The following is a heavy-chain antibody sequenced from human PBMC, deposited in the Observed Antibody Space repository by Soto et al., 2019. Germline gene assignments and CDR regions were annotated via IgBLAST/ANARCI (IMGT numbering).Heavy chain of an antibody. D-gene: IGHD3-3*01. J-gene: IGHJ4*02. Sequence: SETLSLTCTVSGGSSSSGDYYWSWIRQPPGKGLEWIGYIYYSGSTYYNPSLKSRVTISVDTSKNQFSLKLSSVTAADTAVYYCARGLSGYFDYWGQGTLVTVSS. V-gene: IGHV4-30-4*01. CDR1: GGSSSSGDYY. CDR3: ARGLSGYFDY. CDR2: IYYSGST.